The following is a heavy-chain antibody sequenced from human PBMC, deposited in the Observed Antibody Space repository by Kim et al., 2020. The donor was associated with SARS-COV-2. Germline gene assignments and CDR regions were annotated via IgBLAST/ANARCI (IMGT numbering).Heavy chain of an antibody. CDR1: GGSISSSSYY. CDR3: ARQAMVRRVYYYYGMDV. D-gene: IGHD3-10*01. CDR2: IYYSGST. J-gene: IGHJ6*02. V-gene: IGHV4-39*01. Sequence: SETLSLTFTVSGGSISSSSYYWGWIRQPPGKGLEWIGSIYYSGSTYYNPSLKSRVTISVDTSKNQFSLKLSCVTAADTAVYYCARQAMVRRVYYYYGMDVWGQGTTVTVSS.